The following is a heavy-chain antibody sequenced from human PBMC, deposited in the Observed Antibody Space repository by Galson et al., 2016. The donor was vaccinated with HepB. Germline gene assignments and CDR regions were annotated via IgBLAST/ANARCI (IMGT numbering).Heavy chain of an antibody. CDR3: ARWPDY. CDR1: GFTFTSFA. J-gene: IGHJ4*02. D-gene: IGHD5-24*01. V-gene: IGHV3-23*01. CDR2: VNARGGGNRP. Sequence: SLRLSCAASGFTFTSFAMTWVRQAPGKGLEWLSAVNARGGGNRPYYADSVKGRFTISRDTSMNTVFLQMNNLRVEDTAVYYCARWPDYWGQGTLVTVSS.